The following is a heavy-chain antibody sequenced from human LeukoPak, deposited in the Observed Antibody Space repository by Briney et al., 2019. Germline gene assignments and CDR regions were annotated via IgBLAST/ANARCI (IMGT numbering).Heavy chain of an antibody. D-gene: IGHD3-22*01. Sequence: GGSLRLSCAASGFTFSSYGMHWVRQAPGKGLEWVAVISYDGSNKYYADSVKGRFTISRDNSKNTLYLQMNSLRAEDTAVYYCAKEDYDQPDLSSNFDYWGQGTLVTVSS. CDR1: GFTFSSYG. J-gene: IGHJ4*02. CDR3: AKEDYDQPDLSSNFDY. V-gene: IGHV3-30*18. CDR2: ISYDGSNK.